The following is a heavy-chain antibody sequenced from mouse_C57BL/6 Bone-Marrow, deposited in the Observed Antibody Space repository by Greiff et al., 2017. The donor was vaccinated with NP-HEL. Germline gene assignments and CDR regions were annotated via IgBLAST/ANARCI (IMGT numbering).Heavy chain of an antibody. CDR3: ARSGFYYGNYVGYFDV. CDR2: INPNNGGT. Sequence: EVQLQQSGPELVKPGASVKIPCKASGYTFTDYNMDWVKQSHGKSLEWIGDINPNNGGTIYNQKFKGKATLTVDKSSSTAYMELRSLTSEDTAVYYCARSGFYYGNYVGYFDVWGTGTTVTVSS. D-gene: IGHD2-1*01. CDR1: GYTFTDYN. V-gene: IGHV1-18*01. J-gene: IGHJ1*03.